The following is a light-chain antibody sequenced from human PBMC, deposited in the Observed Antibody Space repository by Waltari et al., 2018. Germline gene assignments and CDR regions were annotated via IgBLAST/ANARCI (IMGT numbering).Light chain of an antibody. CDR3: QTWGMNIQV. V-gene: IGLV4-69*01. CDR2: VNGDGSH. Sequence: QLVLTQSPSASASLAASVKLTCTLTGEYSAYAIAWHQQQPTKGPRYLMNVNGDGSHDKADGIPERFSGSSAGAERYLIIARLQSDDEADYFCQTWGMNIQVFGGGTRLTVL. J-gene: IGLJ3*02. CDR1: GEYSAYA.